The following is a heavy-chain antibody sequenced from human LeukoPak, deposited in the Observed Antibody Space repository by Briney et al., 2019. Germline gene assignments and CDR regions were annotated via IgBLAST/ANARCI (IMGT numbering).Heavy chain of an antibody. CDR1: GFTFSSYA. V-gene: IGHV3-64*01. Sequence: GGSLRLSCAASGFTFSSYAMHWVRQAPGKGLEYVSAISSNGGSTYYANSVKGRFTISRDNSKNTLYLQMNSLRAEDTAVYYCAKDRYCSSISCHSFDYWGQGTLVTVSS. D-gene: IGHD2-2*01. CDR3: AKDRYCSSISCHSFDY. CDR2: ISSNGGST. J-gene: IGHJ4*02.